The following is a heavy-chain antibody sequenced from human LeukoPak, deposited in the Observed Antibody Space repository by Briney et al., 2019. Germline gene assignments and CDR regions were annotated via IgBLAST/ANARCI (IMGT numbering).Heavy chain of an antibody. D-gene: IGHD3-22*01. CDR3: ATYYDSSGYFHFDY. V-gene: IGHV5-51*01. Sequence: GESLKISCKGSGYSFTSYWIVWVRQLPGKGLEWMGIIYPGDSESRYSPSFQGQVTISADKSISTVYLQWSSLKASDTAMYYCATYYDSSGYFHFDYWGQGTLVTVSS. CDR2: IYPGDSES. J-gene: IGHJ4*02. CDR1: GYSFTSYW.